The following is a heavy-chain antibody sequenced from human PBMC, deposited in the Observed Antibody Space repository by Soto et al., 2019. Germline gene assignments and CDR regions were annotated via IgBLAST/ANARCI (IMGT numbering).Heavy chain of an antibody. J-gene: IGHJ5*02. Sequence: ASVKVSCKASGYTFTNYGISWVRQAPGQGLEWMGWMNTNNGNTAYAQKFQGRVTMTRNTSISTAYMELSSLRSEDTAVYYCARLKQDYAVAWGQGTLVTVSS. CDR2: MNTNNGNT. D-gene: IGHD3-16*01. CDR3: ARLKQDYAVA. V-gene: IGHV1-8*02. CDR1: GYTFTNYG.